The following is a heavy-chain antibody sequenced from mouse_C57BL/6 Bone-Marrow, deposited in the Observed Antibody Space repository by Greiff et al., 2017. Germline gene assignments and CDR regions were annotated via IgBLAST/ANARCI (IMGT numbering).Heavy chain of an antibody. CDR1: GYTFTSYT. D-gene: IGHD2-4*01. Sequence: VQLQQSGAELARPGASVKMSCKASGYTFTSYTMHWVQQRPGQGLEWIGYINPSRGYTKSNQTFKDKATLTADKSSSKAYMQLSSLTAEDSAVYYWARWDYDRDFDGWGEGTTLTVSS. CDR3: ARWDYDRDFDG. CDR2: INPSRGYT. J-gene: IGHJ2*01. V-gene: IGHV1-4*01.